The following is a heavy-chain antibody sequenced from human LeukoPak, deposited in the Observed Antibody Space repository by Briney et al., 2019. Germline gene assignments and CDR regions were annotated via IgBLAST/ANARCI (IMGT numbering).Heavy chain of an antibody. Sequence: PGGSLRLSCTASGFTFSRFAMSWVRQAPGKGLEWVSTICGSSDNTYSADSVKGRFTISRDNSKNTLYLQMNSLRDEDTAIYYCAKGLRSDGTCYSSVDYWGQGTLVTVSS. CDR3: AKGLRSDGTCYSSVDY. D-gene: IGHD2-15*01. CDR1: GFTFSRFA. J-gene: IGHJ4*02. V-gene: IGHV3-23*01. CDR2: ICGSSDNT.